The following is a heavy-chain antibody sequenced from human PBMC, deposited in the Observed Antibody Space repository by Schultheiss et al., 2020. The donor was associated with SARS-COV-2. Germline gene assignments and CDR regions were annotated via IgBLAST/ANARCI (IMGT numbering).Heavy chain of an antibody. CDR3: ARGPAPYSDFWSDSYTGWFDP. CDR2: INHRGST. CDR1: GGSISRSGYY. Sequence: SETLSLTCTVSGGSISRSGYYWGWIRQSPGKGLEWIGDINHRGSTNYNPSLKSRLTMSVDASKIQFSLKLTSVTAADTAVYYCARGPAPYSDFWSDSYTGWFDPWGQGTLVTVSS. J-gene: IGHJ5*02. V-gene: IGHV4-39*07. D-gene: IGHD3-3*01.